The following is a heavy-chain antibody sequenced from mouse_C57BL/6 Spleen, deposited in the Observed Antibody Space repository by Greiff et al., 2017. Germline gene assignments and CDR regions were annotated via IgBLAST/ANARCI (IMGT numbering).Heavy chain of an antibody. Sequence: QVQLQQSGAELVKPGASVKMSCKASGYTFTSYWINWVKQRPGQGLEWIGDIYPGSGSTNYNEKFKSKATLTVDTSSSTAYMPLSSLTSEDSAVYYCTRGSYYSSSYYAMDYWGQGTSVTVSS. CDR2: IYPGSGST. CDR1: GYTFTSYW. CDR3: TRGSYYSSSYYAMDY. V-gene: IGHV1-55*01. J-gene: IGHJ4*01. D-gene: IGHD1-1*01.